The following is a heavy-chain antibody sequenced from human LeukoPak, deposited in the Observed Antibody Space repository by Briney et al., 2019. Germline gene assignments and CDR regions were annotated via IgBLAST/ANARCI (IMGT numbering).Heavy chain of an antibody. D-gene: IGHD3-9*01. CDR2: YDPEYGDT. V-gene: IGHV1-24*01. CDR1: GYSFNDLS. CDR3: TAVSLLRGYDVLAFYSYPNYFDF. Sequence: ASVKVSCKVSGYSFNDLSVHWVRQAPGKGLQWMGGYDPEYGDTIYAQNFQGRLTMTEDTSTATAFMEVSSLRSEDTAVYYCTAVSLLRGYDVLAFYSYPNYFDFWGQGTLVTGSS. J-gene: IGHJ4*02.